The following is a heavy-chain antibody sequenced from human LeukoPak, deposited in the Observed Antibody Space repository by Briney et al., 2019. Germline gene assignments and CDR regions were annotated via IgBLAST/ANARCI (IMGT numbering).Heavy chain of an antibody. Sequence: GGSLRLSCAASGFTFSSYWMSWVRQAPGKGLWWVANINQDGSEKYYVDSVKGRFTISRDNAKNSLYLQMNILRAEDTAVYYCARVTGYYDSSGYFDYWGQGSLVTVSS. CDR3: ARVTGYYDSSGYFDY. CDR1: GFTFSSYW. V-gene: IGHV3-7*01. CDR2: INQDGSEK. D-gene: IGHD3-22*01. J-gene: IGHJ4*02.